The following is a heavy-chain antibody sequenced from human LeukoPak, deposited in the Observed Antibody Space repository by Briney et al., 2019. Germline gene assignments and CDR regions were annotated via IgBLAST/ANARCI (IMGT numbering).Heavy chain of an antibody. V-gene: IGHV4-34*01. Sequence: KASETLSLTCAVYGGSFSGYYWSWIRQPPGKGLEWIGEINHSGSTNYNPSLKSRVTISVDTSKNQFSLKLSSVTAADTAVYYCASRWGNVTTVISRPFDYWGQGTLVTVSS. J-gene: IGHJ4*02. CDR1: GGSFSGYY. CDR2: INHSGST. CDR3: ASRWGNVTTVISRPFDY. D-gene: IGHD4-17*01.